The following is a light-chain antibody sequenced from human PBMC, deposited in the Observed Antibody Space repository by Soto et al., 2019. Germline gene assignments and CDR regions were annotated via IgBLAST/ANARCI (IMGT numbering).Light chain of an antibody. Sequence: DIQMTQSPSSLSASVGDRVNITCRASQTISRNLNWYQQKPGKAPKFLISGASNLQSGVPSRFSGSGSGTDFTLTISSLQPEDFATYFCQQSYSSPLTFGGGTKVDIK. J-gene: IGKJ4*01. CDR2: GAS. V-gene: IGKV1-39*01. CDR3: QQSYSSPLT. CDR1: QTISRN.